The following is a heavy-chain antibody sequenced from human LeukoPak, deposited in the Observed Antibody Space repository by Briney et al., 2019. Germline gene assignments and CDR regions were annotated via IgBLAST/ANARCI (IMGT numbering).Heavy chain of an antibody. V-gene: IGHV4-39*01. D-gene: IGHD3-22*01. CDR1: GGSISSSSYY. CDR3: ASIIYDSSGYADY. Sequence: PSETLTLTCTVSGGSISSSSYYWGWIRQPPGKGLEWIGSIYYSGSTYYNPSLKSRVTISVDTSKNQFSLKLSSVTAADTAVYYCASIIYDSSGYADYWGQGTPVTVSS. J-gene: IGHJ4*02. CDR2: IYYSGST.